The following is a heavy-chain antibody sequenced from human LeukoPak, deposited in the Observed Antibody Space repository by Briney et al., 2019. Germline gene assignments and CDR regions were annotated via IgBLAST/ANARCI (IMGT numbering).Heavy chain of an antibody. Sequence: SETLSLTCTVSGYSISSDYYWGWIRQPPGKGLEWIGSIYHSGSTYYNPSLKSRVTISVDTSKNQFSLKLSSVTAADTAVYYCARVSNWFDPWGQGTLVTVSS. D-gene: IGHD3-16*02. CDR2: IYHSGST. J-gene: IGHJ5*02. V-gene: IGHV4-38-2*02. CDR3: ARVSNWFDP. CDR1: GYSISSDYY.